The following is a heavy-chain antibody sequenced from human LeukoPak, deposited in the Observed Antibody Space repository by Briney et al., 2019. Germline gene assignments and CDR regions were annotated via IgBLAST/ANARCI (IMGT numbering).Heavy chain of an antibody. CDR1: GFTFSSYW. CDR3: ARESGAAAPGL. V-gene: IGHV3-74*01. D-gene: IGHD6-13*01. CDR2: IKTDASST. Sequence: PGGSLTLSCAASGFTFSSYWMYWVRQAPGKGLVWVSRIKTDASSTDYADSVKGRFTLSRDNAKKPLYLQMNSLRAEHTAVYYCARESGAAAPGLWGRGALVTVSP. J-gene: IGHJ4*02.